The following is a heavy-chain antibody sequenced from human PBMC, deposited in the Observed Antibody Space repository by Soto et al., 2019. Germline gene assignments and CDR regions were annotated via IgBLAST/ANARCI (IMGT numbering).Heavy chain of an antibody. CDR2: IYYSGST. CDR3: AYGDYGVLAI. J-gene: IGHJ3*02. CDR1: GGSISRYY. V-gene: IGHV4-59*01. Sequence: PSETLSLTCTVSGGSISRYYWRWIRQPPGKGLEWIGYIYYSGSTNYNPSLKSRVTISVDTSKNQFSLKLSSVTAADTAVYYCAYGDYGVLAICAQGTMDTVSS. D-gene: IGHD4-17*01.